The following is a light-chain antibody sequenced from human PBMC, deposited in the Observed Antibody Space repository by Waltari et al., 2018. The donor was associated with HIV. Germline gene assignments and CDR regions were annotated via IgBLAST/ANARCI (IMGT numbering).Light chain of an antibody. Sequence: QSVLTQPPSASGTPGQRVTISCSGSSSNIGTNYVYWYQQLPGAAPKLLSYRNNQRPSGVPERFSGSKSGTSASLAISGLRSEDEADYYCAAWDDSLSGVVFGGGTKLTVL. V-gene: IGLV1-47*01. CDR2: RNN. J-gene: IGLJ2*01. CDR3: AAWDDSLSGVV. CDR1: SSNIGTNY.